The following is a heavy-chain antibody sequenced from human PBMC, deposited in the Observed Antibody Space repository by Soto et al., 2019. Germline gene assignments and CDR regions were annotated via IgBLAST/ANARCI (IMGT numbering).Heavy chain of an antibody. CDR3: ARGLVGGAGWYGWYYDL. D-gene: IGHD6-19*01. Sequence: ESGGGVVQPGRSLRLSCAASGFSFSSYGMHWVRQAPGKGLEWVTDISYDGSNKDYADSVKGRFTISRDNSNDTLYLQMDSLRVEDTAVYYCARGLVGGAGWYGWYYDLWGRGTLVTVSS. CDR2: ISYDGSNK. CDR1: GFSFSSYG. V-gene: IGHV3-30*19. J-gene: IGHJ2*01.